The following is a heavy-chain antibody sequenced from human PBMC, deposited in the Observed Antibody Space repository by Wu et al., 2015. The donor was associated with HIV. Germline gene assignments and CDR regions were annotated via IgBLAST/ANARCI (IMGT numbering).Heavy chain of an antibody. V-gene: IGHV1-46*01. CDR1: GYTFTSYY. D-gene: IGHD3-10*01. J-gene: IGHJ3*02. Sequence: QVQLVQSGAEVKKPGASVKVSCKASGYTFTSYYMHWVRQAPGQGLEWMGIINPSGGSTSYAQKFQGRVTMTRDTSTSTVYMELSSLRSEDTAVYYCARVRSYYGSGMNAFDIWGQGTTVTVSS. CDR2: INPSGGST. CDR3: ARVRSYYGSGMNAFDI.